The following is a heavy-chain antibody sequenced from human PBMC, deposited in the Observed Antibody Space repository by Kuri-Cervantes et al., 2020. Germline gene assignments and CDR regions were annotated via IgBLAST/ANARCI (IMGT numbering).Heavy chain of an antibody. J-gene: IGHJ6*02. CDR1: GFTFDDYA. CDR3: AKDTTDYYYGMDV. Sequence: GESLKISCAVSGFTFDDYAMHWVRQAPGKGLEWVSLITWDGGSTYYADSVKGRFTISRDNSKNSLYLQMNSLRTEDAALYFCAKDTTDYYYGMDVWGQGTTVTVSS. V-gene: IGHV3-43D*03. CDR2: ITWDGGST.